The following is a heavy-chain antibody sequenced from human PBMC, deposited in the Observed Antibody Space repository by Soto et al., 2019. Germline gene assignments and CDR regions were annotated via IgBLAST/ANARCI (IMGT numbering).Heavy chain of an antibody. V-gene: IGHV4-59*08. CDR3: ARTYYDILTGYIFDY. J-gene: IGHJ4*02. CDR1: GGSISSYY. D-gene: IGHD3-9*01. Sequence: SLTCTVSGGSISSYYWSWIRQPPGKGLEWIGYIYYSGSTNYNPSLKSRVTISVDTSKNQFSLKLSSVTAADTAVYYCARTYYDILTGYIFDYWGQGTLVTVSS. CDR2: IYYSGST.